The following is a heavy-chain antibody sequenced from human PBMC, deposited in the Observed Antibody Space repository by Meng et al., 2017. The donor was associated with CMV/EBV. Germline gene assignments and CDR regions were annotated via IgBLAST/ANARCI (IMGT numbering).Heavy chain of an antibody. Sequence: GSLRLSCAVYGGSFSGYYWSWIRQPPGKGLEWIGEINHSGSTNYNPSLKSRVTISADTSKNQFSLKLSSVTAADTAVYYCAYYDILTGLRNWGQGTLVTVSS. V-gene: IGHV4-34*01. CDR2: INHSGST. CDR3: AYYDILTGLRN. CDR1: GGSFSGYY. J-gene: IGHJ4*02. D-gene: IGHD3-9*01.